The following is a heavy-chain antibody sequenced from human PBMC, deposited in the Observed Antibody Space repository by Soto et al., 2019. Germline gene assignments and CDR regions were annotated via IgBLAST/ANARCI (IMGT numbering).Heavy chain of an antibody. CDR2: IRSKAYGGTT. D-gene: IGHD3-10*01. Sequence: GGSLRLSCTASGFTFGDYAMSWFRQAPGKGLEWVGFIRSKAYGGTTEYAASVKGRFTISRDDSKSIAYLQMNSLKTEDTAVYYCTRSLPYDYYGSGSYYQFDYWGQGTLVTVSS. CDR3: TRSLPYDYYGSGSYYQFDY. CDR1: GFTFGDYA. V-gene: IGHV3-49*03. J-gene: IGHJ4*02.